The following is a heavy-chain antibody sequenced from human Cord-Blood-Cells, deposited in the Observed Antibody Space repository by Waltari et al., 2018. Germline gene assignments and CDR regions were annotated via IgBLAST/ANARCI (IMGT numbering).Heavy chain of an antibody. Sequence: QVQLVQSGAEVKKPGASVKVSCKASGYTFTGYYMHWVRQAPGQGREWMGWLNPNSGCTNYAQMFQGRVTMTRDTSISTAYMELSRLRSDDTAVYYCARGGSIAARHWGQGTLVTVSS. J-gene: IGHJ4*02. CDR2: LNPNSGCT. CDR3: ARGGSIAARH. CDR1: GYTFTGYY. V-gene: IGHV1-2*02. D-gene: IGHD6-6*01.